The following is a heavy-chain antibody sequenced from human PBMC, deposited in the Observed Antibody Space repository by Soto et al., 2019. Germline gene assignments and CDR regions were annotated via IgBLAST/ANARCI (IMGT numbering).Heavy chain of an antibody. V-gene: IGHV3-30-3*01. D-gene: IGHD6-19*01. CDR3: ARIITSVAADY. CDR1: GFTFSSYA. Sequence: QVQLVESGGGVVQPGRSLRLSCAASGFTFSSYAMHWVLQAPGKGLEWVAVISYDGSNKYYADSVKGRFTISRDNSKNTLYLQMNSLRAEDTAVYYCARIITSVAADYWGQGTLVTVSS. CDR2: ISYDGSNK. J-gene: IGHJ4*02.